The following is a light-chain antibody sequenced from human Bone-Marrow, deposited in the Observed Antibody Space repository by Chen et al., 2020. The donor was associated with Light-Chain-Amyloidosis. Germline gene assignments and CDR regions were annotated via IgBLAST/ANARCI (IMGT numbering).Light chain of an antibody. Sequence: SYVLTQPSSVSVAPGQTATIACGGHNIGSTSVHWYQQTPGQAPLLVVYDDSDRPSGIPERLSGSNAGNTANLTISRVEAGDEADYYCQVWDRSSDRPVFGGGTKLTVL. CDR3: QVWDRSSDRPV. V-gene: IGLV3-21*02. CDR1: NIGSTS. CDR2: DDS. J-gene: IGLJ3*02.